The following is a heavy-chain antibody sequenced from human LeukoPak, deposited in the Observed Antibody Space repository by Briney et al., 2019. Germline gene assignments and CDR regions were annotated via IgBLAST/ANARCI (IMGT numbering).Heavy chain of an antibody. V-gene: IGHV4-61*01. D-gene: IGHD6-25*01. J-gene: IGHJ5*02. Sequence: SETLSLTCPVSGGSVSSGSYYWSWIRQPPGKGLEWIGYIYYSGSTNYNPSLKSRVTISVDTSKNQFSLKLSSVTAADTAVYYCARDLATGWFDPWGQGTLVTVPS. CDR2: IYYSGST. CDR3: ARDLATGWFDP. CDR1: GGSVSSGSYY.